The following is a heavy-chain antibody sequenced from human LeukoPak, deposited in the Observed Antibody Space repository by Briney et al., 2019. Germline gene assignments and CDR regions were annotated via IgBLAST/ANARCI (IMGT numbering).Heavy chain of an antibody. CDR3: AKDPYCSSSSCYTIGSFDF. V-gene: IGHV3-23*01. J-gene: IGHJ4*02. CDR1: GFTFSSYA. CDR2: ISGSGGST. D-gene: IGHD2-2*02. Sequence: PGGSLRLSCAASGFTFSSYAMSWVRQAPGKGLEWVSAISGSGGSTYYADSVKGRFTISRDNSKNTLYLQMNSLRAEDTALYYCAKDPYCSSSSCYTIGSFDFWGQGTLVTVSS.